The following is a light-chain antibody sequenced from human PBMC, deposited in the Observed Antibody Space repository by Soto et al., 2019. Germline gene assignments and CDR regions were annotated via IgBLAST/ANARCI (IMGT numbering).Light chain of an antibody. CDR1: HSISSN. CDR2: DAL. CDR3: QQYNHWPSLT. Sequence: IVMTQSPATLSVSPGEGATLSCRASHSISSNLAWYQQKPAQAPRLLIYDALTRASGIPARFSGSGSATDITLTISSLQSEDFAVYYWQQYNHWPSLTFGGGTKVEIK. J-gene: IGKJ4*01. V-gene: IGKV3D-15*01.